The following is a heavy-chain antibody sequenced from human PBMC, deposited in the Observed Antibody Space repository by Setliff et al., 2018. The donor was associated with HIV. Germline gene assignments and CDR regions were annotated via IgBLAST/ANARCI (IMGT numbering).Heavy chain of an antibody. CDR1: GGSISSGSYY. V-gene: IGHV4-61*09. Sequence: SETLSLTCTVSGGSISSGSYYWSWIRQPAGKGLEWIGQIHTSGSTNYNPSLESRVIILVDTSKDQFSLKLTSVNAADTGMYYCARRTFGSGRIDPWGQGTLVTVSS. CDR3: ARRTFGSGRIDP. D-gene: IGHD1-26*01. CDR2: IHTSGST. J-gene: IGHJ5*02.